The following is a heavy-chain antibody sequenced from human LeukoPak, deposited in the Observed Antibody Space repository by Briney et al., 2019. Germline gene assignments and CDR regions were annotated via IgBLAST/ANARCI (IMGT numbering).Heavy chain of an antibody. Sequence: PGGSLRLSCAASGFTFSSYAMSWVRQAPRKGLEWVSAISGSGGSTYYADSVKGRFTISRDNSKNTLYLQMNSLRAEDTAVYYCAKGVSRLPALEYWGQGTLVTGSS. CDR1: GFTFSSYA. V-gene: IGHV3-23*01. CDR3: AKGVSRLPALEY. J-gene: IGHJ4*02. CDR2: ISGSGGST.